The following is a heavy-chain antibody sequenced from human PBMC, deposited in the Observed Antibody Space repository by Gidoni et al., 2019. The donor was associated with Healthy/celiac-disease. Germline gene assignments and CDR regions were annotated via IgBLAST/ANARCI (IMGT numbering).Heavy chain of an antibody. CDR2: ISSSRSTR. D-gene: IGHD3-10*01. Sequence: EVQLVESGGGLVQPGGSLRLSCAASGFTFSSYSMNLVRQAPGKGLEWVSDISSSRSTRYYADSVKGRFTISRDNAKNSLYLKMNSLRAEDTAVYYCARDLLSVYGSGSYYKGPGGYFDYGGQGTLVTVSS. CDR1: GFTFSSYS. J-gene: IGHJ4*02. V-gene: IGHV3-48*01. CDR3: ARDLLSVYGSGSYYKGPGGYFDY.